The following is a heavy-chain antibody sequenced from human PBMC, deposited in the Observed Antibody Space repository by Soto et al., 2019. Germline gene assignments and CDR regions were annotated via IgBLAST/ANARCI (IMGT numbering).Heavy chain of an antibody. V-gene: IGHV3-30*18. CDR1: GFTFSSYG. J-gene: IGHJ4*02. CDR2: ISYDGSNK. Sequence: QVQLVESGGGVVQPGRSLRLSCAASGFTFSSYGMHWVRQAPGKGLEWVAVISYDGSNKYYADSVKGRFTISRDNAKNTLCLQMNSLRAEDTAVYYCAKDGGRGSYYESAYFDYWGQGTLVTVSS. D-gene: IGHD1-26*01. CDR3: AKDGGRGSYYESAYFDY.